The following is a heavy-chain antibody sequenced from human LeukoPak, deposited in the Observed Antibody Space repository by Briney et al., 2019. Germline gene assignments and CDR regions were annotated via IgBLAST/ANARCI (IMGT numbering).Heavy chain of an antibody. V-gene: IGHV1-3*01. Sequence: GASVKVSCKASGYTFSTYAMFWVRQAPGQGLEWMGWINAGNGNTKYSQKFQGRVTITRDTSASTAYMEPSSLRSEDTAVYYCARGGTWGYFDYWGQGTLVTVSS. D-gene: IGHD3-16*01. CDR2: INAGNGNT. CDR3: ARGGTWGYFDY. J-gene: IGHJ4*02. CDR1: GYTFSTYA.